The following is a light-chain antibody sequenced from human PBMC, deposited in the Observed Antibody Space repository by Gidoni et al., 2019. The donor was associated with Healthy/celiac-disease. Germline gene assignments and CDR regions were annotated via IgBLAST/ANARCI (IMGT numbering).Light chain of an antibody. CDR1: QGISSY. V-gene: IGKV1-9*01. CDR2: AAS. J-gene: IGKJ2*04. Sequence: DIQVTQAPSFLSASVGDRVTITCWASQGISSYLAWYQQKPGKAPKLLIYAASTLQSGVPSRFSCSGSGTEFTLTISSLQPEDFATYYCQQLNSYPPMCSFGQGTKLEIK. CDR3: QQLNSYPPMCS.